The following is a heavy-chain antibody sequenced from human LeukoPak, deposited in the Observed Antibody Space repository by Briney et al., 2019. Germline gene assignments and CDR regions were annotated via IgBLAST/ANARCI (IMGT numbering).Heavy chain of an antibody. J-gene: IGHJ5*02. Sequence: SETLSLTCSVSGDSIGTYYWSWIRQSAGQGLEWIGRIYGSGSTIYNPSLKSRVTMSVDTSKNQFSLKLMSVTAADTAIYYCARAGVPGRGNWFDPWGQGTLVTVSS. CDR3: ARAGVPGRGNWFDP. CDR1: GDSIGTYY. CDR2: IYGSGST. V-gene: IGHV4-4*07. D-gene: IGHD3-10*01.